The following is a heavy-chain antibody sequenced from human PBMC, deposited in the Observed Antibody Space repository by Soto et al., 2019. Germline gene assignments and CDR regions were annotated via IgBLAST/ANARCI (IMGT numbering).Heavy chain of an antibody. CDR3: ARVRGPYCGGDCYPPTPYWFDP. D-gene: IGHD2-21*02. Sequence: ASVKVSCKVSGYTLTELSRHWVRQAPGKGLEWMGGFDPEDGETIYAQKFQGRVTMTRDTSTSTVYMELSSLRSEDTAVYYCARVRGPYCGGDCYPPTPYWFDPWGQGTLVTVSS. V-gene: IGHV1-24*01. CDR1: GYTLTELS. J-gene: IGHJ5*02. CDR2: FDPEDGET.